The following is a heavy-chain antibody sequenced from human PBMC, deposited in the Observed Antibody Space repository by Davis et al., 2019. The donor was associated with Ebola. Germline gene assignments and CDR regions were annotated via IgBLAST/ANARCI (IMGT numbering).Heavy chain of an antibody. CDR3: ARTYDSSTFDY. CDR2: IYYSGST. V-gene: IGHV4-59*08. J-gene: IGHJ4*02. CDR1: GGSISSYY. Sequence: SETLSLTCTVSGGSISSYYWSWIRQPPGKGLEWIGYIYYSGSTNYNPSLKSRVTISVDTSKNQFSLKMSSVTAADTAVYYCARTYDSSTFDYWGQGTLVTVSS. D-gene: IGHD3-22*01.